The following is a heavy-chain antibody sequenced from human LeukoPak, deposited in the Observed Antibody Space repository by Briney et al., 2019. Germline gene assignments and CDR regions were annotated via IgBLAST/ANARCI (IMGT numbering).Heavy chain of an antibody. J-gene: IGHJ4*02. Sequence: ASVTVSCKASGYTFTSYAMNWVRQAPGQGLEWMGWINTNTGNPTYAQGFTGRFVFSLDTSVSTAYLQISSLKAEDTAVYYCARDTENSSGYYLPLVDYWGQGTLVTVSS. CDR1: GYTFTSYA. CDR2: INTNTGNP. D-gene: IGHD3-22*01. CDR3: ARDTENSSGYYLPLVDY. V-gene: IGHV7-4-1*02.